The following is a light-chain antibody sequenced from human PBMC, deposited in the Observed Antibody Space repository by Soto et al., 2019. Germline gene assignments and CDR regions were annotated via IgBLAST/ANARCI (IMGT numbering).Light chain of an antibody. J-gene: IGLJ1*01. V-gene: IGLV2-23*02. CDR2: EVN. CDR3: CSFAGSSTYV. Sequence: QSVLTQPASVSGSPGQSITISCTGTSSDVGSYNLVSWYQQHPGKAPKLMIYEVNKQPSGVSNRFSGSKSGNTASLTISVLQAEDEADYYCCSFAGSSTYVFGAGTKVTVL. CDR1: SSDVGSYNL.